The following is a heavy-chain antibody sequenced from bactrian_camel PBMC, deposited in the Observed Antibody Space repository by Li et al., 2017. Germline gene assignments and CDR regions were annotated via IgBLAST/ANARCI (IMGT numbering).Heavy chain of an antibody. J-gene: IGHJ4*01. CDR2: INSGGDST. Sequence: VQLVESGGGLVQPGGSLTISCAASGFTFSACAMSWVRQAPGKGLEWVSTINSGGDSTYYADSVKGRFTVSRVNAENTLSLQLNSLKSEDTAMYYCGKAVYKIWGQGTQVTVS. V-gene: IGHV3S31*01. CDR1: GFTFSACA. D-gene: IGHD6*01. CDR3: GKAVYKI.